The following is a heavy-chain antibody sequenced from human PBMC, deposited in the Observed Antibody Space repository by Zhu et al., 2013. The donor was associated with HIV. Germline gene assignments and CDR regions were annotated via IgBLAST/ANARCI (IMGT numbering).Heavy chain of an antibody. J-gene: IGHJ6*03. Sequence: VQLVQSGAEVKKPGSSVKVSCKASGGTFSSYAISWVRQAPGQGLEWMGGIIPIFGTANYAQKFQGRVTITADESTSTAYMELSSLRSEDTAVYYCAGSENYYGSGSYPNYYYYYMDVWGKGTTVTVSS. CDR3: AGSENYYGSGSYPNYYYYYMDV. CDR1: GGTFSSYA. V-gene: IGHV1-69*01. D-gene: IGHD3-10*01. CDR2: IIPIFGTA.